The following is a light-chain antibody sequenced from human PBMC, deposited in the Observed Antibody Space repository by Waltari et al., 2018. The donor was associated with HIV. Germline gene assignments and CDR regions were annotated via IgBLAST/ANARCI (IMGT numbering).Light chain of an antibody. Sequence: AGLTQPPSVSKGLRQTATPTCTGDSNNVGFQGAAWLQQHQGHPPKLLSYRNNYRPPGISERFSASRSGNTASLTISGLQPEDEADYYCSAWDSSLNVWVFGGGTKLTVL. CDR2: RNN. CDR1: SNNVGFQG. V-gene: IGLV10-54*01. J-gene: IGLJ3*02. CDR3: SAWDSSLNVWV.